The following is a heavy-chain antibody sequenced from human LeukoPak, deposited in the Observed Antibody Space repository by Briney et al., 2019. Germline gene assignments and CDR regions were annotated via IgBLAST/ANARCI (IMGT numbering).Heavy chain of an antibody. CDR3: ARGPTYCSGGSCYPCGMDV. D-gene: IGHD2-15*01. CDR1: GYTFTSYG. V-gene: IGHV1-18*01. J-gene: IGHJ6*02. CDR2: ISAYNGNT. Sequence: ASVKVSCKASGYTFTSYGISWVRQAPGQGLEWMGWISAYNGNTNYAQKLQGRVTMTTDTSTSTAYMELRSLRSDDTAVYYCARGPTYCSGGSCYPCGMDVWGQGTTVTVSS.